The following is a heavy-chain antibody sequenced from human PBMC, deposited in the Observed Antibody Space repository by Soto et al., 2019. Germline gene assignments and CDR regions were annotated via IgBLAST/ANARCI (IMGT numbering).Heavy chain of an antibody. V-gene: IGHV3-48*03. D-gene: IGHD2-8*01. CDR3: ARGGVY. CDR1: GFTFSSHE. CDR2: ISSSGTTM. J-gene: IGHJ4*02. Sequence: EVQLVESVGDLVQPGGSLRLSCAASGFTFSSHEMNWIRQAPGKGLEWVSYISSSGTTMYYADSVKGRFTISRDNAKNSLFLQMNSLRAEDTALYYCARGGVYWGQGTLVTVSS.